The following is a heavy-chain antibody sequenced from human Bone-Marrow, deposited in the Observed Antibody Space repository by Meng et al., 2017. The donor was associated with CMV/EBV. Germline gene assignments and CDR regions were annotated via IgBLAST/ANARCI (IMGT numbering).Heavy chain of an antibody. V-gene: IGHV3-33*06. CDR1: GFAFSSYG. CDR2: IWYDGSKK. Sequence: GESLKISCAASGFAFSSYGMHWVRQAPGKGLEWVAVIWYDGSKKYYADSVKGRFTISRDNSKNTLYLQMNSLRAEDTAVYYCAKDLWAGWANVGATTHPDYWGQGTLVTVAS. D-gene: IGHD1-26*01. CDR3: AKDLWAGWANVGATTHPDY. J-gene: IGHJ4*02.